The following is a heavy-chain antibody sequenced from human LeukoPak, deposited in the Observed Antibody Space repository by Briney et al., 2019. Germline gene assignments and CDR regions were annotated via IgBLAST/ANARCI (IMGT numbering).Heavy chain of an antibody. CDR3: ARGYCSSTSCYHFDY. V-gene: IGHV3-7*04. CDR2: IKQDGSEK. J-gene: IGHJ4*02. D-gene: IGHD2-2*01. CDR1: GLTFSSYW. Sequence: PGGSLRLSCAASGLTFSSYWMSWVRQAPGKGLEWVANIKQDGSEKYYVDSVKGRFTISRDNAKNSLYLQMNSLRAEDTAVYYCARGYCSSTSCYHFDYWGQGTLVTVSS.